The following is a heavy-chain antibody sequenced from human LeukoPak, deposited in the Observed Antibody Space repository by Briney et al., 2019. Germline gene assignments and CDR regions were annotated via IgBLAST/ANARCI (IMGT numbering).Heavy chain of an antibody. V-gene: IGHV4-59*01. D-gene: IGHD1-26*01. CDR1: GGYISSYY. CDR2: IYYSGST. J-gene: IGHJ3*02. Sequence: SETLSLTCTVSGGYISSYYWSWIRQPPGKGLEWIGYIYYSGSTNYNPSLKSRVTISVDTSKNQFSLKLSSVTAADTAVYYCARVGLSGSYWHAFDIWGQGTMVTVSS. CDR3: ARVGLSGSYWHAFDI.